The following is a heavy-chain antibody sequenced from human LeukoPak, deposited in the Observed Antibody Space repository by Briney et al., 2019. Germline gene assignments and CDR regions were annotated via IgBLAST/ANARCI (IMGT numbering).Heavy chain of an antibody. CDR3: ARDDYGGNSGSLFDY. CDR1: GGSISSSSYY. V-gene: IGHV4-39*07. Sequence: PSETLSLTCTVSGGSISSSSYYWGWIRQPPGKGLEWIGSIYYSGTTYYNPSLKSRFTISVDTSKNQFSLKLSSVTAADTAVYYCARDDYGGNSGSLFDYWGQGTLVTVSS. CDR2: IYYSGTT. D-gene: IGHD4-23*01. J-gene: IGHJ4*02.